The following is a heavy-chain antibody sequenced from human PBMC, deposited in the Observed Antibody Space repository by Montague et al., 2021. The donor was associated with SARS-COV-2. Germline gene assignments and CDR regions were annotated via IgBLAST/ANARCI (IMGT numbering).Heavy chain of an antibody. V-gene: IGHV4-34*01. CDR2: INHSGST. Sequence: SETLSLTCAVYDGSFSGYYWSWIRQPPGKGLEWIGEINHSGSTNYNPSLKSRVTISMDTSKNQFSLKLSSVTAADTAVYYCARGVRQLGVRYYYYYIDVWDKGTTVTVSS. CDR3: ARGVRQLGVRYYYYYIDV. CDR1: DGSFSGYY. D-gene: IGHD6-6*01. J-gene: IGHJ6*03.